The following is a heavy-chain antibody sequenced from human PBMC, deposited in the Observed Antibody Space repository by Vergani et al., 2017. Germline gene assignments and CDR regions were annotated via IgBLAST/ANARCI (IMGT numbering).Heavy chain of an antibody. CDR2: IAGSSSPI. D-gene: IGHD6-25*01. Sequence: EVQLLESGGGLVQPGGSLRLSCEASGFTFSSYGINWVRQAPGRGLEWISYIAGSSSPIYYADSVKGRFTISRDNAMNSLYLQMNSLRAEDTAVYYCARRMSAAVHSLDYWGQGTLVTVSS. CDR3: ARRMSAAVHSLDY. V-gene: IGHV3-48*01. J-gene: IGHJ4*02. CDR1: GFTFSSYG.